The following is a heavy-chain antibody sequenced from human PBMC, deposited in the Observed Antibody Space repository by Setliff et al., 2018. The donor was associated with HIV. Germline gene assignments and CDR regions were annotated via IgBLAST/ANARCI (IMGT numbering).Heavy chain of an antibody. J-gene: IGHJ4*02. CDR2: IYYSGST. CDR1: GYSISSGYY. Sequence: SETLSLTCAVSGYSISSGYYWGWIRQPPGKGLEWMGSIYYSGSTYYNPSLKSRVTISVDTSKNQFSLKLSSVTAADTAVYYCARHMLYDSSGYTHAYFDYWGQGTLVTVSS. D-gene: IGHD3-22*01. CDR3: ARHMLYDSSGYTHAYFDY. V-gene: IGHV4-38-2*01.